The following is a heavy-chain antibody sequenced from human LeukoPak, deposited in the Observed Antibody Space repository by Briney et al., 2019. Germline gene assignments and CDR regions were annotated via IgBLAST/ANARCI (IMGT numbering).Heavy chain of an antibody. Sequence: PSETLSLTCAVYGGSFSGYYWSWIRQPPGKGLEWIGEINHSGSTNYNPSLKSRVTISLDTSKSQFSLRLSSVTAADTAVYYCARGGGYYFYMDVWDKGTTVTISS. J-gene: IGHJ6*03. CDR3: ARGGGYYFYMDV. CDR1: GGSFSGYY. V-gene: IGHV4-34*01. D-gene: IGHD3-10*01. CDR2: INHSGST.